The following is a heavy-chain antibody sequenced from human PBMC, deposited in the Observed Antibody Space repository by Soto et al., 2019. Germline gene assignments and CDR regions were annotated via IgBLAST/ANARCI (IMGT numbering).Heavy chain of an antibody. J-gene: IGHJ5*02. D-gene: IGHD2-15*01. CDR2: IYPGDSDT. V-gene: IGHV5-51*01. CDR3: ARRYCSGGSCYSDRYNWFDP. Sequence: PGESLKISCKGSGYSFTSYWIGWVRQMPGKGLEWMGIIYPGDSDTRYSPSFQGQVTISADKSISTAYLQWSSLKASDTAMYYCARRYCSGGSCYSDRYNWFDPSGQGTLVTVSS. CDR1: GYSFTSYW.